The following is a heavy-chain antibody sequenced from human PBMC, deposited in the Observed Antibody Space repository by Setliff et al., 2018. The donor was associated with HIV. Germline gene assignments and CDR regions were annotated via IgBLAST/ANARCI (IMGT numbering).Heavy chain of an antibody. CDR2: IFPGDSDT. Sequence: GESLKISCKGSGYFFLTSWIGWVRQMPGKGLEWMGVIFPGDSDTRYSPSFQGQVTISADRSITTAYLHWSSLQASDTAMYYCTRRRRAPGTGDLEAYWGQGTLVTVSS. J-gene: IGHJ4*02. CDR3: TRRRRAPGTGDLEAY. V-gene: IGHV5-51*01. CDR1: GYFFLTSW. D-gene: IGHD7-27*01.